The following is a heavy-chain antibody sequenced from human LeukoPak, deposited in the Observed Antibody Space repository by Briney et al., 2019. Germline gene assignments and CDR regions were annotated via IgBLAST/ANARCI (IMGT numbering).Heavy chain of an antibody. CDR2: FYYSGST. Sequence: SETLSLTCTVSGGSISSSSYYWGWIRQPPGKGLEWIGSFYYSGSTYYNPSLKSRVTVSADTSKNQFSLKLSSVTAADTAVYYCASSRNYVRVNWFDPWGQGTLVTVSS. J-gene: IGHJ5*02. D-gene: IGHD4-11*01. V-gene: IGHV4-39*01. CDR1: GGSISSSSYY. CDR3: ASSRNYVRVNWFDP.